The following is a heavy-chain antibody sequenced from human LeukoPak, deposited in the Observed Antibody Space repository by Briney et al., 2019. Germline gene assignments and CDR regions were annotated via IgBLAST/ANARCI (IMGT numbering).Heavy chain of an antibody. V-gene: IGHV1-69*04. CDR3: ARFYCSSTSCYIAAFDI. J-gene: IGHJ3*02. CDR2: IIPILGIA. D-gene: IGHD2-2*02. CDR1: GGTFSSYA. Sequence: SVKVSCKASGGTFSSYAISWVRQAPGQGLEWMGRIIPILGIANYAQKFQGRVTITADKSTSTAYMELRSLRSDDTAVYYCARFYCSSTSCYIAAFDIWGQGTMVTVSS.